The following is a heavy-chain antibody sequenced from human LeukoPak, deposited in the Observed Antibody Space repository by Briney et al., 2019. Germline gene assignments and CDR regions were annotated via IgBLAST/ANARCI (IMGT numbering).Heavy chain of an antibody. Sequence: GGSLRLSCAASGFTFSTYGVYWVRQAPGKGLEWVSSNSGGSSYYADSVKGRFTISRDNSKNTLYLQMNSLRAEDTAIYYCANEYSKGDVWGQGTTVTVSS. CDR3: ANEYSKGDV. J-gene: IGHJ3*01. CDR2: NSGGSS. V-gene: IGHV3-23*01. CDR1: GFTFSTYG. D-gene: IGHD4-11*01.